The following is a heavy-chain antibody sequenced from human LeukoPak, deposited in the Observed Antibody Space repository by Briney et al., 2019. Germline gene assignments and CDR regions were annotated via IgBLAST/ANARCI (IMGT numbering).Heavy chain of an antibody. Sequence: SETLSLTCAVYGGSFSGYYWSWIRQPPGKGLEWIGSIYHSGSTYYNPSLKSRVTMSVDTSKNQFSLKLSSVTAADTAVYYCARVAPGYDSSGYYFDYRGQGTLVTVSS. D-gene: IGHD3-22*01. CDR1: GGSFSGYY. CDR2: IYHSGST. V-gene: IGHV4-34*01. J-gene: IGHJ4*02. CDR3: ARVAPGYDSSGYYFDY.